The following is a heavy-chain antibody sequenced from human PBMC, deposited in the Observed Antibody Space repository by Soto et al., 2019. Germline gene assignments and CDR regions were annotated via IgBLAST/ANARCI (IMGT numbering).Heavy chain of an antibody. D-gene: IGHD3-9*01. CDR1: GFTFSSYG. CDR2: IWYDGSNK. CDR3: ARTGISTGPIDY. J-gene: IGHJ4*02. V-gene: IGHV3-33*01. Sequence: GGSLRLSCAASGFTFSSYGMHWVRQAPGKGLEWVAVIWYDGSNKYYADSVKDRFTISRDNSKNTLYLQMNSLRAEDTAVYYCARTGISTGPIDYWGQGTLVTVSS.